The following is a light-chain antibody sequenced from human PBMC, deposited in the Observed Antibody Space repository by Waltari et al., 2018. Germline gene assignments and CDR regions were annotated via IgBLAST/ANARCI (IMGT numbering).Light chain of an antibody. V-gene: IGKV3-20*01. CDR2: GAS. CDR1: QSVGRS. J-gene: IGKJ1*01. CDR3: QHYVTLPVT. Sequence: EIVLTQSPGTLSLSPGDGATLSCRTSQSVGRSLAWYQQKSGQAPRLLIYGASSRATVIPDRFSGSGSGTDFSLTISILEPEDFAVYYCQHYVTLPVTFGQGTKVEIK.